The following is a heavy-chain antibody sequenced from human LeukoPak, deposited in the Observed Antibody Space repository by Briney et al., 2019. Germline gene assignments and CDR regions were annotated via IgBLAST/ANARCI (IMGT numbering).Heavy chain of an antibody. CDR2: ISRNSGSI. D-gene: IGHD2-2*01. CDR3: AKGQLRMAAEFDY. V-gene: IGHV3-9*01. Sequence: GGSLRLSCAASGFTFDDYAMHRVRQAPGKGLEWVSGISRNSGSIGYADSVKGRFTISRDNAKNSLYLQMNSLRAEDTALYYCAKGQLRMAAEFDYWGQGTLVTVSS. J-gene: IGHJ4*02. CDR1: GFTFDDYA.